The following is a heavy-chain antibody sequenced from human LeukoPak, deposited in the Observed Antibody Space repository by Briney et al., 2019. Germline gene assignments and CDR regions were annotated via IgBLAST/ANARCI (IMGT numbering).Heavy chain of an antibody. CDR3: AKASSGWYVDFDY. CDR1: GFTFSSYA. CDR2: ISGSGGST. D-gene: IGHD6-19*01. Sequence: GGSLGLSCAASGFTFSSYAMSWVRQAPGKGLEWVSAISGSGGSTYYADSVKGRFTISRDNSKNTLYLQMNSLRAEDTAVYYRAKASSGWYVDFDYWGQGTLVTVSS. V-gene: IGHV3-23*01. J-gene: IGHJ4*02.